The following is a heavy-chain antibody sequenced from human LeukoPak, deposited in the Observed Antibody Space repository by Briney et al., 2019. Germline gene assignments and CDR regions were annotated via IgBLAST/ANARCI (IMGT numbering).Heavy chain of an antibody. CDR3: ARDLAYYDSSGYYSYFDY. J-gene: IGHJ4*02. Sequence: SETLSLTCTVFGGSISSGGYYWSWIRQHPGKGLEWIGYIYYSGSTYYNPSLKSRVTISVDTSKNQFSLKLSSVTAADTAVYYCARDLAYYDSSGYYSYFDYWGQGTLVTVSS. CDR1: GGSISSGGYY. V-gene: IGHV4-31*03. CDR2: IYYSGST. D-gene: IGHD3-22*01.